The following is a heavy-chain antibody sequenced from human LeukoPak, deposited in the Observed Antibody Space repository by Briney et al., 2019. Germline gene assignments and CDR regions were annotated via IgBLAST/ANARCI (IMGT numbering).Heavy chain of an antibody. D-gene: IGHD1-26*01. J-gene: IGHJ3*02. CDR3: ARDAVEGDTPDAFDI. V-gene: IGHV1-18*01. CDR1: GYTFTTYG. CDR2: IRPNSGST. Sequence: ASVKVSCKASGYTFTTYGVTWVRQAPGQGLEWMGWIRPNSGSTYYAQKVQGRVTMTTDTSTSTAYMELRSLRSEGTAVYYCARDAVEGDTPDAFDIWGQGTMVTVSS.